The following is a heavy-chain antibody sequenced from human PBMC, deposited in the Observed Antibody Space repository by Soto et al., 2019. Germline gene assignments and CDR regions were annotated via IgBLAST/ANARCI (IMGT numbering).Heavy chain of an antibody. Sequence: GGSLRLSCAASGFTFTNYAMSWVRQAPGKGLEWVSTVSRSGGSTFYADSVKGRFIFSRDNSKNTLYLQMNSLRAEDTAVYYCAKTFDSGGFYEAFDIWGQGTMVTVSS. CDR1: GFTFTNYA. D-gene: IGHD3-22*01. J-gene: IGHJ3*02. CDR3: AKTFDSGGFYEAFDI. V-gene: IGHV3-23*01. CDR2: VSRSGGST.